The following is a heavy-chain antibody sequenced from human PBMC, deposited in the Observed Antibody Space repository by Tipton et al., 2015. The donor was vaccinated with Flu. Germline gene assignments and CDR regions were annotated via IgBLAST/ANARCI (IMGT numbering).Heavy chain of an antibody. CDR1: GGSISSGSYY. D-gene: IGHD3-10*01. CDR3: ARAPRGSGITMVRGVSGWFDP. CDR2: IYTSGST. V-gene: IGHV4-61*02. J-gene: IGHJ5*02. Sequence: LRLSCTVSGGSISSGSYYWSWIRQPAGKGLEWIGRIYTSGSTNYNPSLKSRVTISVDTSKNQFSLKLSSVTAAGTAVYYCARAPRGSGITMVRGVSGWFDPWGQGTLVTVSS.